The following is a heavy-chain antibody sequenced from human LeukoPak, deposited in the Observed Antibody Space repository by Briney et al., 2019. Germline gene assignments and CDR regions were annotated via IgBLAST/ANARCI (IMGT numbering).Heavy chain of an antibody. CDR3: ARDNSMGGRGWWFDP. V-gene: IGHV1-46*01. CDR2: INPSGGST. D-gene: IGHD2-15*01. CDR1: GYSFTGYY. J-gene: IGHJ5*02. Sequence: GASVKISCKAYGYSFTGYYMHWVRQAPGQGLEWMGIINPSGGSTSYAEKFQGRVIMTRDMSTSTDYMELSSLISEDTAVYYCARDNSMGGRGWWFDPWGQGTLVTVSS.